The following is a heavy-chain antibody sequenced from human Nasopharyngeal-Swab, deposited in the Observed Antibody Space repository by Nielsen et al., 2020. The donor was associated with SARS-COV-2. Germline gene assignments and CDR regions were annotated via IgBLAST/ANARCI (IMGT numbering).Heavy chain of an antibody. CDR2: IDPNNGAT. J-gene: IGHJ4*02. CDR3: ATGSMLTFGGITGKFDY. Sequence: ASVKVSCKTSGYTFTGYYIHWVRQAPGQGLEWLGWIDPNNGATKYPQTFQGRVTITRDTSISTAYMELSSLRSDDTAVYYCATGSMLTFGGITGKFDYWGQGTLVIVSS. D-gene: IGHD3-16*01. CDR1: GYTFTGYY. V-gene: IGHV1-2*02.